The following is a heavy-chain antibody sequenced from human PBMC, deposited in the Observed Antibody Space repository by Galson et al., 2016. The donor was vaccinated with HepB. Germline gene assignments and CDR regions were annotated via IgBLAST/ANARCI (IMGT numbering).Heavy chain of an antibody. CDR1: GGSFSGYY. J-gene: IGHJ4*02. CDR3: ARGQKGNYDFWTGGITGYYFDA. CDR2: INQSGNT. Sequence: TLSLTCAVYGGSFSGYYWSWIRQSPGEGLEWIGEINQSGNTNNNPSLKSRVTISVDTSKNQFSLKLSSVTAADTAVYYCARGQKGNYDFWTGGITGYYFDAGGQGTLFTVSS. D-gene: IGHD3-3*01. V-gene: IGHV4-34*01.